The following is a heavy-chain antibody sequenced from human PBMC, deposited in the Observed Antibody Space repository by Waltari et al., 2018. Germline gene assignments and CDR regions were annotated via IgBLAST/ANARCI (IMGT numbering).Heavy chain of an antibody. CDR3: ARDGRPYGGPNWFDP. J-gene: IGHJ5*02. Sequence: EVQLVESGGGLVQPGGSLRLSCTASGFSFSSYAMHWVRQAPGKGLEYFSAISVNGDSIDDADSVKGRFTISRDNSKNMLYLQMCSLRAEDMAVYYCARDGRPYGGPNWFDPWGQGTLVTVSS. V-gene: IGHV3-64*07. CDR2: ISVNGDSI. D-gene: IGHD3-10*01. CDR1: GFSFSSYA.